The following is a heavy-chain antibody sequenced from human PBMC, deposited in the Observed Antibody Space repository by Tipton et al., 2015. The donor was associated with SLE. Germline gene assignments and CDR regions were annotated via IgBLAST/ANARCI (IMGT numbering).Heavy chain of an antibody. V-gene: IGHV4-38-2*02. CDR1: GYSVSSTYH. D-gene: IGHD5-18*01. CDR3: AELEGLSYGYSFDY. Sequence: TLSLTCTVSGYSVSSTYHWGWIRQPPGKGLEWIGNIYHSGNTYYNPSLKSRVTISVDTSKNQFSLKLSSVTAADTAVYYCAELEGLSYGYSFDYWGQGILVTVSS. CDR2: IYHSGNT. J-gene: IGHJ4*02.